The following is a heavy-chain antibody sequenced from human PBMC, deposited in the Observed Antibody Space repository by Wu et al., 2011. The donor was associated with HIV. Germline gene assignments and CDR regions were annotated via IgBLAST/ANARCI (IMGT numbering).Heavy chain of an antibody. Sequence: QVQLVQSGAEVKKPGASVKVSCKASGYTFSDYYMHWVRQAPGQGLEWMGWINPNSGGTDFAPKFQGRLTLTRDASFTTVYMELSRLSSDDTAFYYCARDPYSSSFYYYYFMDVWGKGTTVTVSS. J-gene: IGHJ6*03. CDR1: GYTFSDYY. CDR2: INPNSGGT. CDR3: ARDPYSSSFYYYYFMDV. D-gene: IGHD6-6*01. V-gene: IGHV1-2*02.